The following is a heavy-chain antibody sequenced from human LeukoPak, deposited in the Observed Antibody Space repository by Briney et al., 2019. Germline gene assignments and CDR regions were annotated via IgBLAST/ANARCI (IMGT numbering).Heavy chain of an antibody. J-gene: IGHJ4*02. CDR3: ARDRGIAVFDY. Sequence: PSETLSLTCTVSGGSISSYYWSWIRQPPGKGLEWIGYIYYSGSTNYNPPLKSRVTISVDTSKSQFSLKLSSVTAADTAVYYCARDRGIAVFDYWGQGTLVTVSS. D-gene: IGHD6-19*01. V-gene: IGHV4-59*01. CDR1: GGSISSYY. CDR2: IYYSGST.